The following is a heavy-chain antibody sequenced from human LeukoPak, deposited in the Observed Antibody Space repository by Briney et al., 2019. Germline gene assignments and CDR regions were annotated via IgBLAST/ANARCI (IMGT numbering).Heavy chain of an antibody. CDR1: GGSISSSSYY. D-gene: IGHD3-9*01. V-gene: IGHV4-39*01. CDR2: IYYSGTT. CDR3: ARVDWLNWYFGL. J-gene: IGHJ2*01. Sequence: PSETLPLTCTVSGGSISSSSYYWDWIRQPPGKGLEWIGNIYYSGTTYYNPSLNSRVTISVDTSKNQFSLKLSSVTAADTAVYYCARVDWLNWYFGLWGRGSLVTVSS.